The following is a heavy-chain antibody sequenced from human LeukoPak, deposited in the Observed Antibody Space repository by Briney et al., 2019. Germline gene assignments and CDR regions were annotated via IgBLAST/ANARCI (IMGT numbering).Heavy chain of an antibody. D-gene: IGHD2-8*02. Sequence: PSETLSLTCTVSGGAISSYQWSWIRQPPGKGLEWIGYISYSGFTNYNPSLKSRVTISLDTSKNQFSLKLTSVTAADTAVYYCAGHHPRNTVDFWGQGTLVTVSS. CDR3: AGHHPRNTVDF. CDR1: GGAISSYQ. CDR2: ISYSGFT. V-gene: IGHV4-59*08. J-gene: IGHJ4*02.